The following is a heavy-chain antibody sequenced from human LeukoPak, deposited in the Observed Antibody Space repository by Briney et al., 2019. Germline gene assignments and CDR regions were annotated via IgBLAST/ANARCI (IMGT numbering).Heavy chain of an antibody. CDR2: ISGSGGGT. V-gene: IGHV3-23*01. CDR3: AKNRGAGSHYYYHMNV. CDR1: GFAFSDFG. J-gene: IGHJ6*03. D-gene: IGHD1-26*01. Sequence: GGSLRLSCVGSGFAFSDFGLHWVRQAPGKGLEWVSLISGSGGGTYYADSVKGRFTISRDNSKNTLYLQLNSLRVEDTAVYYCAKNRGAGSHYYYHMNVWGKGTTVTVSS.